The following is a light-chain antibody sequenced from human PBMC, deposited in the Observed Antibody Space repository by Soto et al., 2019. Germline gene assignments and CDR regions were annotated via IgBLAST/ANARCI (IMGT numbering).Light chain of an antibody. Sequence: DIQMTQSPSSLSASVGDRVTITCRVSQGISNSLAWYQQGPGKIPKLLIYAASTLQSGVPSRFSGSGSGTDFTLTISSLQPEDVATYYCQEYNSVPFTFGPGTTVDIK. CDR3: QEYNSVPFT. CDR2: AAS. CDR1: QGISNS. V-gene: IGKV1-27*01. J-gene: IGKJ3*01.